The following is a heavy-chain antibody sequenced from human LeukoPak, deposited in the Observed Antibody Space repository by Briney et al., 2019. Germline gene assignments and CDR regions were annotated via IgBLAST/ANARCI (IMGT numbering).Heavy chain of an antibody. CDR2: FDPEDGET. Sequence: ASVKVSCKVSGYTLTELSMHWVRQAPGKGLEWMGGFDPEDGETIYAQEFQGRVTMTEDTSTDTAYMELSSLRSEDTAVYYCATGFGSGSYYNFDYWGQGTLVTVSS. CDR3: ATGFGSGSYYNFDY. J-gene: IGHJ4*02. CDR1: GYTLTELS. V-gene: IGHV1-24*01. D-gene: IGHD3-10*01.